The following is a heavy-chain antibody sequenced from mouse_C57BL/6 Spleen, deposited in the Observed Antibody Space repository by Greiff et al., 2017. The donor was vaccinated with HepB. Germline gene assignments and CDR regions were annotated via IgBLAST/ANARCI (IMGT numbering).Heavy chain of an antibody. CDR3: ARGLLRGGYYFDY. V-gene: IGHV5-16*01. CDR1: GFTFSDYY. D-gene: IGHD1-1*01. Sequence: EVKVVESEGGLVQPGSSMKLSCTASGFTFSDYYMAWVRQVPEKGLEWVANINYDGSSTYYLDSLKSRFIISRDNAKNILYLQMSSLKSEDTATYYCARGLLRGGYYFDYWGQGTTLTVSS. J-gene: IGHJ2*01. CDR2: INYDGSST.